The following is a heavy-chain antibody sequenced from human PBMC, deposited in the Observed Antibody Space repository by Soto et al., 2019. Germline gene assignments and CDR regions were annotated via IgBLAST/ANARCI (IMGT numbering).Heavy chain of an antibody. Sequence: SETLSLTCTVSGGPVSGGDYYWSWIRQPPGKGLEWIGSYYYSGSTYYNPSLKSRVTISVDTSKNQFSLKLSSVTAADTAVYYCARLGIVGGMDVWGQGTTVTVSS. J-gene: IGHJ6*02. CDR3: ARLGIVGGMDV. CDR2: YYYSGST. D-gene: IGHD1-26*01. CDR1: GGPVSGGDYY. V-gene: IGHV4-39*01.